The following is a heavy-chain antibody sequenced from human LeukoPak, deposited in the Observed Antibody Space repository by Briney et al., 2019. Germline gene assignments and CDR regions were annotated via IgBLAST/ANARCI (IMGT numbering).Heavy chain of an antibody. CDR1: GFTYNICA. Sequence: AGGSLTLSCAASGFTYNICAMHWVRQAPGKGLEWVTTISYDGNNKYYADSVRGRFTISRDNSKNTLYLQMNSLRADDTAVYYCVRGVGLYDSIGYFDYWGPGTLLIVSS. CDR3: VRGVGLYDSIGYFDY. J-gene: IGHJ4*02. V-gene: IGHV3-30-3*01. CDR2: ISYDGNNK. D-gene: IGHD3-22*01.